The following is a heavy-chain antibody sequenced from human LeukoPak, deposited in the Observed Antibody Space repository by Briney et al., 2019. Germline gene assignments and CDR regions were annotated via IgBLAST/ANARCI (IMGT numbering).Heavy chain of an antibody. CDR1: GFTVSNAW. CDR2: IKSKTYGGTS. Sequence: GGSRRRTWGACGFTVSNAWVSWVRGDPPNGPEEGGGIKSKTYGGTSDDAASGKGRFTISRDDSKNTLYLQLNSLKTEDTAMYYCTTDSGYDRLGTHWGQGTLVTVSS. V-gene: IGHV3-15*05. CDR3: TTDSGYDRLGTH. D-gene: IGHD5-12*01. J-gene: IGHJ4*02.